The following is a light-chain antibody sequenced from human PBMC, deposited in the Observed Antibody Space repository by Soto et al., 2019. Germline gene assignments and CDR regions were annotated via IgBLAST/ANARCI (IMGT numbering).Light chain of an antibody. V-gene: IGKV1-8*01. CDR2: AAS. Sequence: IRLTQSPSSLSASTGDRVTITCRASQGISSYLAWYQQKPGKAPKLLIYAASTLQSGVPSRFSGSGSGTDFTLTISCLQSEDFATYYCQQYYSYPRTFGQGTKVDIK. J-gene: IGKJ1*01. CDR1: QGISSY. CDR3: QQYYSYPRT.